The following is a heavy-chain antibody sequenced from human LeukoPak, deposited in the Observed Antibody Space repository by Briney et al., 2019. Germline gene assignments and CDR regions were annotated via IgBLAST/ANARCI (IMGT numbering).Heavy chain of an antibody. V-gene: IGHV3-21*04. J-gene: IGHJ4*02. CDR2: ISSTSSYI. Sequence: GGSLRLSCAASGFMFSRYSMNWVRQAPGKGLEWVSSISSTSSYIHYVDSVKGRFTISRDNSKNSLYLQMNSLRSDDTALYYCARESESSGWYDYWGQGTLVTVSS. D-gene: IGHD6-19*01. CDR3: ARESESSGWYDY. CDR1: GFMFSRYS.